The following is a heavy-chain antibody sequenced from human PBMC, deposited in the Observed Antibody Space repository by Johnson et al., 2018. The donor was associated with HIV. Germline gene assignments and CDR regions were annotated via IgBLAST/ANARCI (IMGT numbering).Heavy chain of an antibody. CDR3: ARDGSNFGAFDI. D-gene: IGHD1-1*01. CDR2: IKQGGSEK. V-gene: IGHV3-7*01. Sequence: MHLVESGGGLVRPGESLRLSCVASGFTFSGYWMTWVRQAPGKGLEWVANIKQGGSEKYYVDSVKGRFTISRDNAKKSLYLQMNSLRAEDTAVYYCARDGSNFGAFDIWGQGTVVTVSS. CDR1: GFTFSGYW. J-gene: IGHJ3*02.